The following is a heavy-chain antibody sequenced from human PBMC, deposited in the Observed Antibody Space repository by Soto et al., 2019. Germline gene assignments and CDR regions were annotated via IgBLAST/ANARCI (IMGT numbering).Heavy chain of an antibody. CDR2: ISYDGSNK. V-gene: IGHV3-30*18. CDR3: AKDCPWFDP. Sequence: PGGSLRLSCAASGFTFSSYGMHWVRQAPGKGLEWVAVISYDGSNKYYADSVKGRFTISRDNSKNTLYLQMNSLRAEDTAVYYCAKDCPWFDPWGQGTLVTAPQ. CDR1: GFTFSSYG. J-gene: IGHJ5*02.